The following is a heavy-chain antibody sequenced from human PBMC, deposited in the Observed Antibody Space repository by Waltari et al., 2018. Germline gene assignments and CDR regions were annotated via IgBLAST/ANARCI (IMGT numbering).Heavy chain of an antibody. CDR3: ASGGSYTLDAFDI. V-gene: IGHV5-51*01. CDR2: IYPGDADT. CDR1: GYTFTSYA. D-gene: IGHD1-26*01. Sequence: VQLVQSGAEVKKPGASVKVSCKASGYTFTSYAMHWVRQMPGKGLEWMGIIYPGDADTRYSPSFQGQVTISADKSISTAYLQWSSLKASDTAMYYCASGGSYTLDAFDIWGQGTMVTVSS. J-gene: IGHJ3*02.